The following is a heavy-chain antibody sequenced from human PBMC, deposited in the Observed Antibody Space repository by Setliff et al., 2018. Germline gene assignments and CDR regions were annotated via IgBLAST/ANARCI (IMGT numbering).Heavy chain of an antibody. CDR1: GYTFVSYG. CDR3: ARAPKAARRYYYYMDV. D-gene: IGHD6-6*01. V-gene: IGHV1-18*01. Sequence: ASVKVSCKAAGYTFVSYGLSWVRQAPGQGLEWMGWISAYTGKADYAQNFQGRVTMTTDTSTSTAYMELRSLRSDDTAVYYCARAPKAARRYYYYMDVWGKGTTVTV. J-gene: IGHJ6*03. CDR2: ISAYTGKA.